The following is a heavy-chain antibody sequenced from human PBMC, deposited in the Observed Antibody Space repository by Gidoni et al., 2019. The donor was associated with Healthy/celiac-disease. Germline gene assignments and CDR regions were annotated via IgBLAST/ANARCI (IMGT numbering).Heavy chain of an antibody. J-gene: IGHJ6*02. V-gene: IGHV3-53*04. CDR2: IYSGGST. CDR1: GFTVSSNY. Sequence: EVQLVESGGGLVQPGGSLRLSCAASGFTVSSNYMSWVRQAPGKGLEWVSVIYSGGSTYYADSVKGRFTISRHNSKNTLYLQMNSLRAEDTAVYYCAREGGGGPHYYYGMDVWGQGTRVTVSS. CDR3: AREGGGGPHYYYGMDV. D-gene: IGHD2-15*01.